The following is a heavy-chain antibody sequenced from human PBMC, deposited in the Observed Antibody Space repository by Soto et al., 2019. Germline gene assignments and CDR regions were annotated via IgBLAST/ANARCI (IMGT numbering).Heavy chain of an antibody. CDR3: AVTYYGSGSCGSGSYYSSVDF. J-gene: IGHJ4*02. D-gene: IGHD3-10*01. V-gene: IGHV6-1*01. CDR1: GDSVSSNSAA. CDR2: TYFNSIWYT. Sequence: QVQLQQSGPGLVKPSQTLSLTCAISGDSVSSNSAAWNWIRQSPSRGLEWLGRTYFNSIWYTDYVVSVRSRLTINADTSKNHFSLNLNPVTPEDTALYYCAVTYYGSGSCGSGSYYSSVDFGGQGIEVTVSS.